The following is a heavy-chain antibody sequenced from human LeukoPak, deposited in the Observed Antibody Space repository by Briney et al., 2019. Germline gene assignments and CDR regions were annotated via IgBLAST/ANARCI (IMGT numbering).Heavy chain of an antibody. CDR3: VRHVGLSSGIDL. CDR1: GDSVSNSNSF. J-gene: IGHJ4*02. CDR2: IASTRRS. V-gene: IGHV4-39*01. D-gene: IGHD6-19*01. Sequence: SETLTLTCTVSGDSVSNSNSFWGSIRQPPGKGLVLIGTIASTRRSYYNPSLKSRVTISVDTSRNQLSLRLNSVTAADTAVYYCVRHVGLSSGIDLWGQGTLVTVSS.